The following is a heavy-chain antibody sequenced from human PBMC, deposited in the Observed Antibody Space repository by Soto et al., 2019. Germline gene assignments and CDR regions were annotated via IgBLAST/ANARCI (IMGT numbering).Heavy chain of an antibody. CDR1: GFTFNAYA. CDR2: IGGSGGNR. V-gene: IGHV3-23*01. Sequence: EVQLLESGGGLVQPGGSLRLSCAASGFTFNAYAMTWVRQAPGKGLEWVSAIGGSGGNRYYADSVRGRFTISRDNSKDTVDLQMYSLRVEDTAVYYCARMASDYIITVDTWGQGILVTVSS. D-gene: IGHD4-4*01. CDR3: ARMASDYIITVDT. J-gene: IGHJ5*02.